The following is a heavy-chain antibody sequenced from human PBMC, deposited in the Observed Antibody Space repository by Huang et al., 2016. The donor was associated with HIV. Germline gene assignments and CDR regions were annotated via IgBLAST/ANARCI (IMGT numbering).Heavy chain of an antibody. D-gene: IGHD3-10*01. J-gene: IGHJ4*02. CDR1: GFTFVDYA. CDR3: AKGLGGSYYYYFDY. Sequence: DVQLVESGGGLVQPGRCLRLSCAASGFTFVDYAMHGVRQARGKGLWWGSGSSWNSGSIGDADSVKGRFTISRDNARNSLYLQMRRLRADDTALYYCAKGLGGSYYYYFDYWGQGTLVTVSS. CDR2: SSWNSGSI. V-gene: IGHV3-9*01.